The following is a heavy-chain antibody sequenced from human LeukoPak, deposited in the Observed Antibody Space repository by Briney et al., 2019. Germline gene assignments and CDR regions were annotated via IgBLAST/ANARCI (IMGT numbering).Heavy chain of an antibody. Sequence: PGGSLRLSCAASGFTFSSYWMSWVRQAPGRGLEWVANIKRDGSEKYYVDSVKGRFTISRDNAKNSLYLQMNSLRAEDTAVYYCARGSAGYYYDSRYIWGQGTMVTVSS. D-gene: IGHD3-22*01. CDR1: GFTFSSYW. V-gene: IGHV3-7*01. J-gene: IGHJ3*02. CDR2: IKRDGSEK. CDR3: ARGSAGYYYDSRYI.